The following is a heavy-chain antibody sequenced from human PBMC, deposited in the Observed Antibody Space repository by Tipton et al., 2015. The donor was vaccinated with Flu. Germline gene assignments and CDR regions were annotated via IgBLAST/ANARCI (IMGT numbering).Heavy chain of an antibody. Sequence: QSGAEVKKPGSSVKVSCKASGFSFSSYAISWVRQAPGQGLEWVGRIIPISATTDYAQRFQGRVTITADESTGTAYMDLNSLRSEDTAVYYCARDTYSPGYGSPLYFDFWGPGTLVSVSA. D-gene: IGHD5-18*01. V-gene: IGHV1-69*15. J-gene: IGHJ4*02. CDR3: ARDTYSPGYGSPLYFDF. CDR2: IIPISATT. CDR1: GFSFSSYA.